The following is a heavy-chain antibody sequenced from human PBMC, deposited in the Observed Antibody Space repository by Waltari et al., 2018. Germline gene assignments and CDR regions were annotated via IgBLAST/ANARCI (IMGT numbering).Heavy chain of an antibody. V-gene: IGHV3-23*01. D-gene: IGHD3-22*01. CDR1: GFTFSSYA. J-gene: IGHJ4*02. CDR2: ISGSGGST. Sequence: EVQLLESGGGLVQPGGSLRLSCAASGFTFSSYAMSWVRQAPGKGLEWVSAISGSGGSTYYADSGKGRFTISRDNSKNTLYLQMNSLRAEDTAVYYCAKGGPYYYDSSGYVHYWGQGTLVTVSS. CDR3: AKGGPYYYDSSGYVHY.